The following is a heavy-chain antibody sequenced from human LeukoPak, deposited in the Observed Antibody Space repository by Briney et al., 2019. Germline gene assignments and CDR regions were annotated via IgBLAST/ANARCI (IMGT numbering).Heavy chain of an antibody. V-gene: IGHV3-7*01. CDR2: IHPDGSEE. CDR1: GFTFSTSW. Sequence: GGSRRLSCAASGFTFSTSWMSWLRRVPGRGLEWVANIHPDGSEEYYVDSVKGRFTVSRDNAKNSLFLQMNSLRAEDTAVYYCARDDGFRGVDYWGQGTLVNVSS. J-gene: IGHJ4*02. D-gene: IGHD3-10*01. CDR3: ARDDGFRGVDY.